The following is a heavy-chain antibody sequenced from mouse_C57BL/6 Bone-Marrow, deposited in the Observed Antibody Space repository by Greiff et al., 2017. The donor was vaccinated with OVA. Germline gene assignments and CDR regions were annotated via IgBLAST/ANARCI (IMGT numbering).Heavy chain of an antibody. CDR1: GYTFTDYY. J-gene: IGHJ2*01. CDR2: INPNNGGT. D-gene: IGHD2-1*01. CDR3: ATIYYGNYVFDY. V-gene: IGHV1-26*01. Sequence: EVQLQQSGPELVKPGASVKISCKASGYTFTDYYMNWVKQSHGKSLEWIGDINPNNGGTSYNQKFKGKATLTVDKSSSTAYMELRSLTSEDSAVYYCATIYYGNYVFDYWGQGTTLTVSS.